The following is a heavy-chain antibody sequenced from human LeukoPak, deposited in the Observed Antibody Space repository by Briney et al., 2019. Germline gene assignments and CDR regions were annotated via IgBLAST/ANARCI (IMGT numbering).Heavy chain of an antibody. CDR3: ARDKCPNYYDSSGPSALGY. CDR2: ISDSSAFI. J-gene: IGHJ4*02. D-gene: IGHD3-22*01. Sequence: GGSLRLSCAASGFTFKNYNMNWVRQAPGKGLEWVSSISDSSAFIWYADSVKGRFTISRDNSKNTLYLQMNSLRAEDTAVYYCARDKCPNYYDSSGPSALGYWGQGTLVTVSS. CDR1: GFTFKNYN. V-gene: IGHV3-21*04.